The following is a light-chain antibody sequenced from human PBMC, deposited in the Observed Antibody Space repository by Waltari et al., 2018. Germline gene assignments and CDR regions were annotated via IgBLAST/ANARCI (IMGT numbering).Light chain of an antibody. CDR1: RSNIGNNY. CDR3: GAWDSSLSAGV. V-gene: IGLV1-51*01. Sequence: QSVVTQPPSVSAAPGQKVTISCSGARSNIGNNYVAWYQRLPGTAPKHLIYDNNKGPSGMPARCSGSKSGTSATLAIAGLQTGDEADYFCGAWDSSLSAGVFGGGTKLTVL. CDR2: DNN. J-gene: IGLJ2*01.